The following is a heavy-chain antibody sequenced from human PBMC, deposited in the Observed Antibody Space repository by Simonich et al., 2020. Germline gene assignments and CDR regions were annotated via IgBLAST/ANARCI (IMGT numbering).Heavy chain of an antibody. Sequence: EVQLVESGGGLVQPGRSLRLSCAASGFTFDDYAMHWVRQAPGNGREWVAGRSRNSGSIGVSDTVNVRFTIARDNAKNSLYLQMNSLRAEDTALYYCAKDVAAAGTEYFQHWGQGTLVTVSS. J-gene: IGHJ1*01. CDR1: GFTFDDYA. V-gene: IGHV3-9*01. D-gene: IGHD6-13*01. CDR3: AKDVAAAGTEYFQH. CDR2: RSRNSGSI.